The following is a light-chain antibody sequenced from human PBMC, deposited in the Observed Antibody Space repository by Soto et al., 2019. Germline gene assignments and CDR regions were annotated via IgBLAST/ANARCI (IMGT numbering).Light chain of an antibody. J-gene: IGKJ4*01. CDR1: QSVTSTY. CDR2: GAS. Sequence: EIVLTQSPGTLSLSPGERATLSCRASQSVTSTYLAWYQQKPGQAPRLLIYGASNRATGIPDRFTGSGSGTDFTFTISRLEPEDFAVYYCQQYGSSPLTFGGGTKVEIK. CDR3: QQYGSSPLT. V-gene: IGKV3-20*01.